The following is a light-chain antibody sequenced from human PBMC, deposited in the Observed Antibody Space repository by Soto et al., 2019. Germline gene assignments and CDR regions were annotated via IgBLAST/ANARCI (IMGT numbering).Light chain of an antibody. V-gene: IGKV3-15*01. CDR1: QSVSNN. CDR3: QQYNNWPPLT. Sequence: EIVMTQSPATRSVSSGESATLSCRASQSVSNNLAWYQQKPGQAPRLLIYDASTRATGIPARFSGSGSGTEFTLTIRRLQSEDFAVYYCQQYNNWPPLTFGGGTTGDIK. J-gene: IGKJ4*01. CDR2: DAS.